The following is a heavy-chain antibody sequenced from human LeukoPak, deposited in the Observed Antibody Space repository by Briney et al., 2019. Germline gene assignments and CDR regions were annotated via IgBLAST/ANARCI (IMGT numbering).Heavy chain of an antibody. J-gene: IGHJ4*02. D-gene: IGHD3-9*01. CDR3: AKETVYYDILTGFDY. Sequence: GGSLRLSCAASGFTFSSYAISWVRQAPGKGLEWVSAISGSGGSTYYADSVKGRFTISRDNSKNTLYLQMNSLRAEDTAVYYCAKETVYYDILTGFDYWGQGTLVTVSS. V-gene: IGHV3-23*01. CDR1: GFTFSSYA. CDR2: ISGSGGST.